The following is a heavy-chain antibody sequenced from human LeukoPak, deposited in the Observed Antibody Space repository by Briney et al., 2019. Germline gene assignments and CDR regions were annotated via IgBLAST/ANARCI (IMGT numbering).Heavy chain of an antibody. V-gene: IGHV3-7*03. Sequence: GGSLRLSCAASGFSFSSYWMNWVRQAPGKGLEWVANIKKDGRETYYVDSVKGRFTISRDNAKNSYLQMNSLRAEDTAVYYCARDGHAYGRGSPHYWGQGTLVTVSS. CDR1: GFSFSSYW. J-gene: IGHJ4*02. CDR2: IKKDGRET. CDR3: ARDGHAYGRGSPHY. D-gene: IGHD3-10*01.